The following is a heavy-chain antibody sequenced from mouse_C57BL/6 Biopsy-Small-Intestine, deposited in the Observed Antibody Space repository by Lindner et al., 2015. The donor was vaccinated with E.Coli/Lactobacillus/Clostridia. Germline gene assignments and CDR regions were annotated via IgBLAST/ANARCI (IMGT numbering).Heavy chain of an antibody. J-gene: IGHJ2*01. CDR2: IYPGGGYT. CDR1: GCTFTNYW. D-gene: IGHD2-3*01. Sequence: VQLQESGAELVRPGTSVKMSCKASGCTFTNYWISWAKQRPGHGLEWIGDIYPGGGYTNYNEKFKGKATLTADKSSSTAYMQFSSLTSEDSAIYYCARSIYEYFDYWGQGTTLTVSS. CDR3: ARSIYEYFDY. V-gene: IGHV1-63*01.